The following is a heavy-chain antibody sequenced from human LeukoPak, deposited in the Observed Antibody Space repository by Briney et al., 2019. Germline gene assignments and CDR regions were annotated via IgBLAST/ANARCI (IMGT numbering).Heavy chain of an antibody. CDR2: INTNTGET. V-gene: IGHV1-2*02. J-gene: IGHJ6*03. CDR3: ARDRGSSRSGVYYYMDV. Sequence: ASVKVSCKASGYSLTNYYMNWVRQAPGQGLEWMGWINTNTGETNYAQKFQGRVTMTRDTSISTAYMELSRLRSDDTAVYYCARDRGSSRSGVYYYMDVWGKGTTVTVSS. CDR1: GYSLTNYY. D-gene: IGHD6-13*01.